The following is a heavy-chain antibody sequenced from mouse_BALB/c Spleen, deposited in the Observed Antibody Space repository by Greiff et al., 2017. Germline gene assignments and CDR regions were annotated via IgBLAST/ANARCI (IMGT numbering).Heavy chain of an antibody. Sequence: VHVKQSGPELVKPGASVKLSCKASGFSFTGYFMNWVMQSPGKSLEWIGRINPYNGDTFYNQKFKGKATLTVDKSSSTAHMELRSLASEDSAVYYCARRDWYFDVWGAGTTVTVSS. CDR2: INPYNGDT. J-gene: IGHJ1*01. V-gene: IGHV1-20*02. CDR1: GFSFTGYF. CDR3: ARRDWYFDV.